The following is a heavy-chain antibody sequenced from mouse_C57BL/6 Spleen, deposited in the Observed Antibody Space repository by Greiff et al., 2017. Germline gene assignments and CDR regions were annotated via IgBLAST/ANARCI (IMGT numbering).Heavy chain of an antibody. CDR2: ISSGGSYT. V-gene: IGHV5-6*01. CDR1: GFTFSSYG. D-gene: IGHD1-1*01. Sequence: EVHLVESGGDLVKPGGSLKLSCAASGFTFSSYGMSWVRQTPDKRLEWVATISSGGSYTYYPDSVKGRFPISRDNAKNTLYLQMSSLKSEDTAMYYCARHTTVVGDWYCDVWGTGTTVTVSS. CDR3: ARHTTVVGDWYCDV. J-gene: IGHJ1*03.